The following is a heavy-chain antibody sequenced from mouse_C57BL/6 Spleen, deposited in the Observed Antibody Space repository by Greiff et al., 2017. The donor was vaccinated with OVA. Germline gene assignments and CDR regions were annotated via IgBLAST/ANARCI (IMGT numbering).Heavy chain of an antibody. Sequence: VKLMESGPELVKPGASVKISCKASGYAFSSSWMNWVKQRPGKGLEWIGRIYPGDGDTNYNGKFKGKATLTADKSSSTAYMQLSSLTSEDSAVYFCARGGLLPVTTWDYWGQGTTLTVSS. CDR2: IYPGDGDT. CDR1: GYAFSSSW. D-gene: IGHD2-5*01. CDR3: ARGGLLPVTTWDY. J-gene: IGHJ2*01. V-gene: IGHV1-82*01.